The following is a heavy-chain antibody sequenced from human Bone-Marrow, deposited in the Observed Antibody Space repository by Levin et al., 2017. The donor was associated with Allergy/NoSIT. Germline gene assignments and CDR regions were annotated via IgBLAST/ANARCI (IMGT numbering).Heavy chain of an antibody. CDR1: GFTFDDYA. CDR2: ISWNSGSI. CDR3: AKDYCSSTSCYYNY. J-gene: IGHJ4*02. D-gene: IGHD2-2*01. V-gene: IGHV3-9*01. Sequence: LSLTCAASGFTFDDYAMHWVRQAPGKGLEWVSGISWNSGSIGYADSVKGRFTISRDNAKNSLYLQMNSLRAEDTALYYCAKDYCSSTSCYYNYWGQGTLVTVSS.